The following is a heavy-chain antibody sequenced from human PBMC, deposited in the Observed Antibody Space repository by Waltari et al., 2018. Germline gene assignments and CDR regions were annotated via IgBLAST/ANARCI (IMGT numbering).Heavy chain of an antibody. Sequence: QVQLVQSGAEVKKPGASVKVSCKASGYTFTSYAMHWVRQAPGQRLEWMGWINAGNGNTKYSQKFQGRVTITRDTSASTAYMELRSLRSDDTAVYYCARDASGEEDTAMVLDVWGKGTTVTVSS. CDR1: GYTFTSYA. CDR3: ARDASGEEDTAMVLDV. D-gene: IGHD5-18*01. J-gene: IGHJ6*04. CDR2: INAGNGNT. V-gene: IGHV1-3*01.